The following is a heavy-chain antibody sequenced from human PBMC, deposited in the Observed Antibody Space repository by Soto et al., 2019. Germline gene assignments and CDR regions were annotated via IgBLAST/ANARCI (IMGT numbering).Heavy chain of an antibody. Sequence: QVQLVQSGAEVKKPGSSVKVSCKASGGIFSTYAISWLRQAPGQGLEWMGGIIPIFGTPNYAQKFQGRVTITADESTSTAYMELNRLRSEDTAVYYCARDRDDYGSGNYYNRIYVWGQGTLVTVSS. D-gene: IGHD3-10*01. CDR2: IIPIFGTP. CDR1: GGIFSTYA. J-gene: IGHJ4*02. CDR3: ARDRDDYGSGNYYNRIYV. V-gene: IGHV1-69*01.